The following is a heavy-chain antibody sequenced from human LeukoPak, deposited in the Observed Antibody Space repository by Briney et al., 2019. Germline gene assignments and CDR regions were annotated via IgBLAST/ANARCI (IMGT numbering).Heavy chain of an antibody. V-gene: IGHV3-48*03. D-gene: IGHD1-20*01. Sequence: GGSLRLSCAASGFTFSSYEMNWVRQAPGKGLEWVSYISSSGSTIYYADSVKGRFTISRDNSKNTLYLQMNSLRAEDTAVYYCAKDPSYNWNYLTYWGQGTLVTVSS. J-gene: IGHJ4*02. CDR2: ISSSGSTI. CDR1: GFTFSSYE. CDR3: AKDPSYNWNYLTY.